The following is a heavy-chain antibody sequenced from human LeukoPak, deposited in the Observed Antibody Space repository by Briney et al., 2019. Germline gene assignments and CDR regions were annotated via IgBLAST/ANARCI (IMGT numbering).Heavy chain of an antibody. V-gene: IGHV1-2*06. CDR3: ARDLGSSSWYYSYGMDV. J-gene: IGHJ6*02. Sequence: ASVKVSCKASGYTFTGYYMHWVRQAPGQGLEWMGRINSNRGGTNYAQKFQGRVTMTRGTSISTAYMELSRLTSDDTAVYYCARDLGSSSWYYSYGMDVWGQGTTVTVSS. CDR2: INSNRGGT. CDR1: GYTFTGYY. D-gene: IGHD6-13*01.